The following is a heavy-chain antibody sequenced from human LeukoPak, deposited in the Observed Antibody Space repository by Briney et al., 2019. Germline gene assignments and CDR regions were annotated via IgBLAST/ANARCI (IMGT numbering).Heavy chain of an antibody. J-gene: IGHJ4*02. V-gene: IGHV3-11*01. D-gene: IGHD1/OR15-1a*01. CDR3: ASRPRTGTPYDH. Sequence: PGGPLRLSCAVSGFTFSDYYMSWIRQAPGKGLEWLSYITSSGTTTYYADSVKGRLTISRDNAKNSLYLQMNSLRAEDTALYYCASRPRTGTPYDHWGQGALVTVSS. CDR2: ITSSGTTT. CDR1: GFTFSDYY.